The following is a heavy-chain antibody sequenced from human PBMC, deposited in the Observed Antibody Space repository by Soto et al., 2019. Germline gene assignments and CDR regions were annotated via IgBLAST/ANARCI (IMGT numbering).Heavy chain of an antibody. CDR1: GGTFSSYT. Sequence: SVKVSCKASGGTFSSYTISWVRQAPGRGLEWMGRIIPILGIANYAQKFQGRVTITADKSTSTAYMELSSLRSEDTAVYYCARHYSNYVDDAFDIWGQGTMVTVSS. CDR2: IIPILGIA. V-gene: IGHV1-69*02. CDR3: ARHYSNYVDDAFDI. J-gene: IGHJ3*02. D-gene: IGHD4-4*01.